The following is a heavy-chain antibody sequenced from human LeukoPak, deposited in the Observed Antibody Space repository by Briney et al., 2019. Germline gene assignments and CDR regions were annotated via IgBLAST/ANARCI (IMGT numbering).Heavy chain of an antibody. CDR1: YGSISSYY. Sequence: SETLSLTCIVSYGSISSYYWSWIRQPPGKGLEWIGQIYSSGITNYSPSLKSRVTISVDTSKNQFSLKLTSVTAADTAVYYCARVGIGGSFDYWGQGTLVTVSS. J-gene: IGHJ4*02. D-gene: IGHD2-15*01. CDR3: ARVGIGGSFDY. CDR2: IYSSGIT. V-gene: IGHV4-59*01.